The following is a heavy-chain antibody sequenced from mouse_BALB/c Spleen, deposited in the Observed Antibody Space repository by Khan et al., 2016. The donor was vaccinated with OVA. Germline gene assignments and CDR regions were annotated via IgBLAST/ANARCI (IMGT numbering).Heavy chain of an antibody. V-gene: IGHV3-2*02. Sequence: EVQLQESGPGLVKPSQSLSLTCTVTGYSITSEYGWNWIRQFPENKLEWMGYINYSGNTRFNPSLKSRTSITRDTSKNQFFLQLNSVTTEDTATYYCARKDYYDYDPFPYWGQGTLVTVSA. D-gene: IGHD2-4*01. J-gene: IGHJ3*01. CDR3: ARKDYYDYDPFPY. CDR2: INYSGNT. CDR1: GYSITSEYG.